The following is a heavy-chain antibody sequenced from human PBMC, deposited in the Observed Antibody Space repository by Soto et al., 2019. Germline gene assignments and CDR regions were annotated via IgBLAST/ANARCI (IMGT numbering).Heavy chain of an antibody. CDR2: ISGIGGST. CDR3: ARALPDTDYYDSSGYYSTWFDR. D-gene: IGHD3-22*01. Sequence: EVQLLESGGGLVQPGGSLRLSCAASGFTFSSYAMSWVRQAPGKGLEWVSAISGIGGSTYYADSVKGRFPISRDNSKNQRYMQKNSRRAEDTALYYCARALPDTDYYDSSGYYSTWFDRWGHGTLVTV. V-gene: IGHV3-23*01. J-gene: IGHJ5*02. CDR1: GFTFSSYA.